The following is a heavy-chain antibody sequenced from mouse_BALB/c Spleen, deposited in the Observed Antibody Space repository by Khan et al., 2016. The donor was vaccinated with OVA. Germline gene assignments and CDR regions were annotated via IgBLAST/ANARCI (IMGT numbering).Heavy chain of an antibody. CDR2: INPSNAYT. CDR1: GYTFTSYT. Sequence: QVRLQQSGAELARPGASVKMSCKASGYTFTSYTIHWIKKRPGQGLEWIGYINPSNAYTNYNQKFKDKATLTTDKSSTTAYLQLSSLTSDDSVVYNCVRDGAYHRNDGWFAYWGQGTLVTVSA. J-gene: IGHJ3*01. V-gene: IGHV1-4*01. D-gene: IGHD2-14*01. CDR3: VRDGAYHRNDGWFAY.